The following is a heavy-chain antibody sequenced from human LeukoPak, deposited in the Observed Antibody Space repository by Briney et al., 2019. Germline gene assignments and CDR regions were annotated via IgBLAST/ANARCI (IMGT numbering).Heavy chain of an antibody. CDR3: ATPSLGSGSSGGVLKY. CDR2: ISGSGGAT. J-gene: IGHJ4*02. D-gene: IGHD3-10*01. V-gene: IGHV3-23*01. Sequence: GGSLRLSCAASGFTFSSYAIAWVRQAPGKGLEWVSSISGSGGATYYADSVKGRFTISRDNSKNTLYLQMSSLRADDAAVYYCATPSLGSGSSGGVLKYWGQGTLVTVSS. CDR1: GFTFSSYA.